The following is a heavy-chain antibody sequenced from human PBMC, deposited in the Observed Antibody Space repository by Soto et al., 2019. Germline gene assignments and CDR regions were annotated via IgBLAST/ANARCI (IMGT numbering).Heavy chain of an antibody. CDR2: ISYDGSNR. CDR1: GFTFSNYD. V-gene: IGHV3-30*03. CDR3: AIIPPTTIDY. Sequence: QVQLVESGGGVVQPGRSLRLSCAASGFTFSNYDMHWVRQAPGKGLEWVAAISYDGSNRYYADSVKGRFTISRDISKNTLYLQMDSLRLEDTAVYYCAIIPPTTIDYSGQGTLVTVFS. J-gene: IGHJ4*02. D-gene: IGHD4-17*01.